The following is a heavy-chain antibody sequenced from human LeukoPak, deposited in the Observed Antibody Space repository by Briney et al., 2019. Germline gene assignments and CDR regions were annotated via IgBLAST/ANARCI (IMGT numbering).Heavy chain of an antibody. V-gene: IGHV3-11*04. D-gene: IGHD2-2*01. Sequence: GSLRLSCAASGFTFSDYYMSWIRQAPGKGLEWVSYISSSGSTIYYADSVKGRFTISRDNAKNSLCLQMNSLRAEDTAVYYCARGDIVVVPAARYWGQGTLVTVSS. J-gene: IGHJ4*02. CDR1: GFTFSDYY. CDR2: ISSSGSTI. CDR3: ARGDIVVVPAARY.